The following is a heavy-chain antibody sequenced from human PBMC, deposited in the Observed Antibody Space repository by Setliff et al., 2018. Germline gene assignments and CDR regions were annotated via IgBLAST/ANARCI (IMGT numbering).Heavy chain of an antibody. D-gene: IGHD5-12*01. CDR3: ARGLRPSREWLLGY. J-gene: IGHJ4*02. Sequence: GASVKVSCKASGYTFINYEINWVRQATGQGLEWMGGMNPNNGNTGYAQKFQGRVTMTRNTSISTAYMELSSLRSEDTAVYYCARGLRPSREWLLGYWGQGTLVTVSS. V-gene: IGHV1-8*02. CDR1: GYTFINYE. CDR2: MNPNNGNT.